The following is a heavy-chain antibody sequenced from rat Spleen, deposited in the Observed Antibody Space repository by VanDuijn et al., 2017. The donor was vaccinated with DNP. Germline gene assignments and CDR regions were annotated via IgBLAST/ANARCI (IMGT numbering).Heavy chain of an antibody. CDR3: ARSQGYYYDGSYYPFGY. Sequence: QVQLKESGPGLVQPSQTLSLTCTVSGFSLTNYHVDWVRQPPGKGLEWLGRIQSDGNTDYNSVLKSRLSISRDTSKSQVFLKMNSVQTEDTAMYFCARSQGYYYDGSYYPFGYWSQGTLVTVSS. V-gene: IGHV2-27*01. CDR2: IQSDGNT. J-gene: IGHJ3*01. CDR1: GFSLTNYH. D-gene: IGHD1-12*02.